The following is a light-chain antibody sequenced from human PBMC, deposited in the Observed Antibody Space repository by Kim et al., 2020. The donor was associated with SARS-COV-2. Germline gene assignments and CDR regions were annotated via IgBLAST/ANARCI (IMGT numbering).Light chain of an antibody. CDR2: NES. Sequence: SVFPGLTASIPCSGDSLVDKYASWYQQRPGQSPVLVIYNESRRPSGIPERFSGSNSGSTATLTSSGTQAIDEADYYCQAWDNNNGVFGGGTKVTVL. V-gene: IGLV3-1*01. J-gene: IGLJ3*02. CDR1: SLVDKY. CDR3: QAWDNNNGV.